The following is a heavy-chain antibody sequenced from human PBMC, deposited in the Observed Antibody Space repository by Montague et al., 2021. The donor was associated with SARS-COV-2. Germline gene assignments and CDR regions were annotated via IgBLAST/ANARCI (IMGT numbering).Heavy chain of an antibody. CDR2: IYYRGST. D-gene: IGHD2-15*01. Sequence: SETLSLTCTVSGDSISRSNYYWGWIRQSPGKGLGWIGSIYYRGSTYYNPSLKSRVTMSVDTSKNQFSLNLSSATAADTAIYYCAGHRVAYWYFDLWGRGTLVTVSS. CDR3: AGHRVAYWYFDL. J-gene: IGHJ2*01. V-gene: IGHV4-39*01. CDR1: GDSISRSNYY.